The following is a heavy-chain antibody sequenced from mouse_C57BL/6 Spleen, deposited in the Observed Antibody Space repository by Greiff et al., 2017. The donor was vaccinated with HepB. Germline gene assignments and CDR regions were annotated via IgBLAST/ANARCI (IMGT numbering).Heavy chain of an antibody. Sequence: EVKLMESGAELVKPGASVKLSCTASGFNIKDYYMHWVKQRTEQGLEWIGRIDPEDGETKYAPKFQGKATITADTSSNTAYLQLSSLTSEDTAVYYCARGATVVYYYAMDYWGQGTSVTVSS. J-gene: IGHJ4*01. CDR2: IDPEDGET. CDR3: ARGATVVYYYAMDY. D-gene: IGHD1-1*01. V-gene: IGHV14-2*01. CDR1: GFNIKDYY.